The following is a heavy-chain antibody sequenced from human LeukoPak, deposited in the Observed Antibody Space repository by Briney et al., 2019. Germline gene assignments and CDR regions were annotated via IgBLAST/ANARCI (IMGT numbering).Heavy chain of an antibody. Sequence: GGSLRLSCAASGITFSSYAMNWVRQAPGKGLEWVSAISDNGDSTYYADSVKGRFTISRDNSRNTLYLQMNSLRAENTAVYYCATCGWSSGWYARWFDAWGQGTLVTVSS. J-gene: IGHJ5*02. CDR2: ISDNGDST. CDR1: GITFSSYA. V-gene: IGHV3-23*01. D-gene: IGHD6-19*01. CDR3: ATCGWSSGWYARWFDA.